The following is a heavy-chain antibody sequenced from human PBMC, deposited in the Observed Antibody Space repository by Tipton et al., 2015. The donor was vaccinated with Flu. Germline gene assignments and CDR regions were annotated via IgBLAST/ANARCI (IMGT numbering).Heavy chain of an antibody. CDR1: GFSFSSHW. D-gene: IGHD6-6*01. CDR3: ARGSNIAARLDDY. CDR2: IKQDGSEK. J-gene: IGHJ4*02. V-gene: IGHV3-7*04. Sequence: QLVQSGGGLVQPGGSLRLSCAASGFSFSSHWMSWVRQAPGKGLEWVANIKQDGSEKNHVDSVKGRFTISRDNAKNSLYLQMNSLRAEDTAVYYCARGSNIAARLDDYWGQGTLVTVSS.